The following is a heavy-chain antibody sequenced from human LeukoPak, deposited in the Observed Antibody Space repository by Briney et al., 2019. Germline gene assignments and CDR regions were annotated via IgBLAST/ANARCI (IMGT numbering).Heavy chain of an antibody. CDR3: ASRCTNGVCTDWYFDL. V-gene: IGHV1-69*10. CDR2: XIPIFGIA. D-gene: IGHD2-8*01. CDR1: GGTFSSYA. J-gene: IGHJ2*01. Sequence: SVKVSCKASGGTFSSYAISWVRQAPGQGLEWXXXXIPIFGIANYAQKFQGRVTITADKSTSTAYMELSSLRSEDTAVYYCASRCTNGVCTDWYFDLWGRGTLVTVSS.